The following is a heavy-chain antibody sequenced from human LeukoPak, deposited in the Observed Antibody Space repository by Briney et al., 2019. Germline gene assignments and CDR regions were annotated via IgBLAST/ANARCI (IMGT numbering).Heavy chain of an antibody. CDR2: ISSSSSYI. Sequence: PGGSLRPSCAASGFTFSSYSMNWVRQAPGKGLEWVSSISSSSSYIYYADSVKGRFTISRDNAKNSLYLQMNSLRAEDTAVYYCARLYDSSGYYFYYYYGMDVWGQGTTVTVSS. CDR1: GFTFSSYS. D-gene: IGHD3-22*01. J-gene: IGHJ6*02. CDR3: ARLYDSSGYYFYYYYGMDV. V-gene: IGHV3-21*01.